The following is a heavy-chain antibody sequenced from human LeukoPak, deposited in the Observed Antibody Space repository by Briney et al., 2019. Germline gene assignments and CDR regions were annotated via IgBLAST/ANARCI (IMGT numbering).Heavy chain of an antibody. V-gene: IGHV3-23*01. Sequence: GGSLRLSCAASGLTFSSFAMTWVRQAPGKGLEWVSAIVGGGVHTHYADSVRGRFTISRDNSKNTLNLQMSSLRAEDTAVYYCARSRDGYNILDYWGQGTLVTVSS. J-gene: IGHJ4*02. CDR1: GLTFSSFA. D-gene: IGHD5-24*01. CDR2: IVGGGVHT. CDR3: ARSRDGYNILDY.